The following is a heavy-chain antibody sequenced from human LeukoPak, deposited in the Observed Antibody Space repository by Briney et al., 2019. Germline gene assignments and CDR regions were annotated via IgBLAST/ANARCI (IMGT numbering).Heavy chain of an antibody. J-gene: IGHJ4*02. CDR2: ITSSSTSYT. CDR3: ARRGSGSYFDY. Sequence: PGGSLRLSCAASGFISSDYYMSWIRQAPGKGLEWISYITSSSTSYTNYAGAVKGRFTISKDNAKNSLYLQMNNLTSDDTAVYYCARRGSGSYFDYWGQGTLVTVSS. V-gene: IGHV3-11*03. D-gene: IGHD5-12*01. CDR1: GFISSDYY.